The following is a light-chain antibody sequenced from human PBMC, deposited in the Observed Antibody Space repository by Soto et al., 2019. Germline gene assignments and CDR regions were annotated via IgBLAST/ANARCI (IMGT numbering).Light chain of an antibody. Sequence: EIVLTQSPATLSLSPGERATLSCRASQSVSSYLAWYQQKPGQAPRLIMSDASNRATGIPARFSGSGSGTDFTLTISSLEPEDCAVYYCQQRSNWPLTFGGGTKVEIK. CDR2: DAS. V-gene: IGKV3-11*01. J-gene: IGKJ4*01. CDR3: QQRSNWPLT. CDR1: QSVSSY.